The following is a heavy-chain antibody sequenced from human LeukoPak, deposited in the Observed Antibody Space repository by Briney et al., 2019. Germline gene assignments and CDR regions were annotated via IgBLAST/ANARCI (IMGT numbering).Heavy chain of an antibody. D-gene: IGHD1-1*01. CDR1: SRSISSYY. V-gene: IGHV4-59*01. J-gene: IGHJ2*01. CDR2: IYYSGRT. Sequence: SETLSLTCTLSSRSISSYYWSWIQHPPGEGLEWIGYIYYSGRTHYNPSLKSRVTISVDTSKNQFSLKLSSVTAADTAVYYCARVMGKRWNWYFDLWGRGTLVTVSS. CDR3: ARVMGKRWNWYFDL.